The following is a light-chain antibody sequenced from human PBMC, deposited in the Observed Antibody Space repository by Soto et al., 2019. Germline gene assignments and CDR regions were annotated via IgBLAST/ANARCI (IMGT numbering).Light chain of an antibody. CDR2: DNE. CDR1: SSNIGNDY. J-gene: IGLJ2*01. V-gene: IGLV1-51*01. CDR3: GTWDSSLSAVV. Sequence: QSVLTQPPSVAAAPGQKVTISCSGSSSNIGNDYVSWYQQLPGTAPKLLIYDNEKRPSGIPDRFSGSKSGTSATLGITGLQTGDEADYYCGTWDSSLSAVVFGGGTKVTVL.